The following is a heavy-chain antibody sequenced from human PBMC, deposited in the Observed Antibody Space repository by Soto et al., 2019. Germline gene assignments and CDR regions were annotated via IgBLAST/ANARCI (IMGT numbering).Heavy chain of an antibody. D-gene: IGHD4-17*01. CDR1: GGSISSSSYY. CDR2: IYYSGST. J-gene: IGHJ4*02. CDR3: ASLSRDTTYYFNY. Sequence: SETLSLTCTVSGGSISSSSYYWGWIRQPPGKGLEWIGSIYYSGSTYYNPSLKSRVTISVDTSKNQFSLKLSSVTAADTAVYYCASLSRDTTYYFNYWGQGTLVTVSS. V-gene: IGHV4-39*01.